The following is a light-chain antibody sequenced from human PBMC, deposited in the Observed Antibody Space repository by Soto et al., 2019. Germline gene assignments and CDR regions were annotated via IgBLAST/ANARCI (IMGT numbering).Light chain of an antibody. CDR1: QTVSSY. CDR3: QQRRT. V-gene: IGKV3-11*01. Sequence: EIVLTQSPATLSLSPGERATLSCRASQTVSSYLAWYQQKPGQAPRLLVYDASDRATGIPARFSGSGSGTDFTPPISSLEPADFAVYYCQQRRTFGQGTRLEIK. J-gene: IGKJ5*01. CDR2: DAS.